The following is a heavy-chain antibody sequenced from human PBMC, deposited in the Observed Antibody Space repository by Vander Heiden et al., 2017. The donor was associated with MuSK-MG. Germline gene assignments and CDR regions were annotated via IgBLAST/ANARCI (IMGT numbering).Heavy chain of an antibody. Sequence: QVQLVESGGGLVKPRGSLRLSCAASGFRFSDYYMSWIRQAPGKGLEWISYISMSGTTIDDADSVKGRFTISRDNAKNSLYLKMNSLRVEDTAVYYWARLANDWFDPWGQGNLVTVSS. J-gene: IGHJ5*02. V-gene: IGHV3-11*01. CDR3: ARLANDWFDP. CDR2: ISMSGTTI. CDR1: GFRFSDYY.